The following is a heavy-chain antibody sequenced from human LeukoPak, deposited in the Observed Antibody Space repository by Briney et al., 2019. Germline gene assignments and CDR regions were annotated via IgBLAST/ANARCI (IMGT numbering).Heavy chain of an antibody. CDR1: GGSISSSNW. CDR3: ARVEVVTATRYNWFDP. V-gene: IGHV4-4*02. CDR2: IYHSGST. J-gene: IGHJ5*02. Sequence: SETLSLTCAVSGGSISSSNWWCCVRQPPGKGLEWIGEIYHSGSTNYNSSLKSRLTTSVDKSKNQFSLKLSSVTAADTAVYYCARVEVVTATRYNWFDPWGQGTLVTVSS. D-gene: IGHD2-15*01.